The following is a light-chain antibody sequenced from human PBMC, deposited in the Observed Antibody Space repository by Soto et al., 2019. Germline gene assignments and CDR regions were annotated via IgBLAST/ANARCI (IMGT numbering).Light chain of an antibody. CDR3: QQYSTYPLT. J-gene: IGKJ4*01. V-gene: IGKV1-5*01. CDR2: DAS. Sequence: DIQMTHSPSTLSASIGDRVTITCRASQSITTFLAWYQQKPGKAPQILIYDASKLEPGVPSRLSGSGSGTEFTLTISSLQPDDFATYYSQQYSTYPLTFGGGTKVEIX. CDR1: QSITTF.